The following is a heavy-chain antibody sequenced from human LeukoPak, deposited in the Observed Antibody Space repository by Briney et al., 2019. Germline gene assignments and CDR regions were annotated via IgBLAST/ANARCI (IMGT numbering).Heavy chain of an antibody. D-gene: IGHD3-22*01. V-gene: IGHV3-30*18. CDR1: GFTFSSYG. Sequence: GGSLRLSCLASGFTFSSYGMHCVRQAPGKGLEWVAAISYDGSNQYYADTVKGRFTISRDNSKNTLYLQMNSLRAEDTAVYYCAKDRLGALYYYESSGYYRFDYWGQGTLVTVSS. CDR2: ISYDGSNQ. J-gene: IGHJ4*01. CDR3: AKDRLGALYYYESSGYYRFDY.